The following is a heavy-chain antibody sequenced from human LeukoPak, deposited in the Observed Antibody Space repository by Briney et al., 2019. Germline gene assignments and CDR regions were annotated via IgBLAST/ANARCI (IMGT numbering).Heavy chain of an antibody. CDR1: GYSISSGYY. D-gene: IGHD1-1*01. CDR2: MYHSGST. J-gene: IGHJ4*02. CDR3: ARRIGTSYFDY. V-gene: IGHV4-38-2*01. Sequence: PSETLSLTCAVSGYSISSGYYWGWIRQPPGKGLEWIGNMYHSGSTFYNPSLKSRVTISVDTSKNQFSLKLSSVTAADTAVYYCARRIGTSYFDYWGQGTLVTVSS.